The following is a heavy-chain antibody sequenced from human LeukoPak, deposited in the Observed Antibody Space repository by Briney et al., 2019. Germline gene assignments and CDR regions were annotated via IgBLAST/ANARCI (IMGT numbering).Heavy chain of an antibody. D-gene: IGHD1-26*01. Sequence: ASVKVSCMASGYTFTSYYMHWVRQAPGQGLEWMGIINPSGGSTSYAQKFQGRVTMTRDTSTSTVYMELSSLRSEDTAVYYCARGHTPYSGSYYAGGRDYWGQGTLVTVSS. V-gene: IGHV1-46*01. CDR3: ARGHTPYSGSYYAGGRDY. J-gene: IGHJ4*02. CDR2: INPSGGST. CDR1: GYTFTSYY.